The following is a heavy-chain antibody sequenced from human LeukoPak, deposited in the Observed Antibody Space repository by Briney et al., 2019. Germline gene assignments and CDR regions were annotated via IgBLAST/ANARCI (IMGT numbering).Heavy chain of an antibody. CDR2: ISYDGSNK. CDR1: GFTFSSYG. V-gene: IGHV3-30*18. Sequence: GGSLRLSCAASGFTFSSYGMHWVRQAPGKGLEWVAVISYDGSNKYYADSVKGRFTISRDNSKNTLYLQMNSLRAEDTAVYYCVNDYPGFDPWGQGTLVTVSS. CDR3: VNDYPGFDP. J-gene: IGHJ5*02.